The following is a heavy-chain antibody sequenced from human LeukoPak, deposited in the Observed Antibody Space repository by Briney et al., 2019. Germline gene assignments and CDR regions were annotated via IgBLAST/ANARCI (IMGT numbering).Heavy chain of an antibody. J-gene: IGHJ6*02. CDR2: NIPILGIA. CDR1: RHTFSIYA. CDR3: AREDADYYGSGSPQGMDV. D-gene: IGHD3-10*01. Sequence: SVKFSCKASRHTFSIYAIRWVRQAPGQGLEWMVRNIPILGIANYAQKFQGRVTITEDKSTSTDYMELSRLRSEDTAVYYCAREDADYYGSGSPQGMDVWGQGTTVSVSS. V-gene: IGHV1-69*04.